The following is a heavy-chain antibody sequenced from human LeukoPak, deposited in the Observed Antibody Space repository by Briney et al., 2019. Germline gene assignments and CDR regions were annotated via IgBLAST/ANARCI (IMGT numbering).Heavy chain of an antibody. J-gene: IGHJ4*02. D-gene: IGHD6-19*01. CDR1: GFTVSTNY. CDR2: IYSGGST. V-gene: IGHV3-53*01. Sequence: GGSLRLSCVVSGFTVSTNYMSWVRQAPGKGLEWVSLIYSGGSTYYADSVKGRFTISRDNAKNSLYLQMNSLRAEDTAVYYCARGFRGWYAEGFDYWGQGTLVTVSS. CDR3: ARGFRGWYAEGFDY.